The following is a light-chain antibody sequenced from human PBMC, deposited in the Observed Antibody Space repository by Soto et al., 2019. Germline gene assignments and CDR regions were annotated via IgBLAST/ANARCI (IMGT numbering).Light chain of an antibody. CDR3: QPYSSYSS. V-gene: IGKV1-5*01. J-gene: IGKJ2*01. CDR1: QSISGW. CDR2: DAS. Sequence: DIQMTQSPFTLSASVGDRVTITCRASQSISGWVAWYQKKPGRAPNLLISDASSLDSGVPSRFCGSRSGTEFTLTISGPPTDDFATYYFQPYSSYSSFGQGSKLEIK.